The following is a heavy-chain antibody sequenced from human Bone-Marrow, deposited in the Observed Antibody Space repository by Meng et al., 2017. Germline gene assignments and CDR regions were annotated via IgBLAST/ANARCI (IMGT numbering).Heavy chain of an antibody. CDR3: AKKGDYSGRSMNDY. CDR1: GFTFSSYA. CDR2: ISGSGGST. D-gene: IGHD1-26*01. Sequence: GESLKISCAAPGFTFSSYAMSWVRQAPGKGLEWVSAISGSGGSTYYADSVKGRFTISRDNSKNTLYLQMNSLRAEDTAVYYCAKKGDYSGRSMNDYWGQGTLVTVSS. V-gene: IGHV3-23*01. J-gene: IGHJ4*02.